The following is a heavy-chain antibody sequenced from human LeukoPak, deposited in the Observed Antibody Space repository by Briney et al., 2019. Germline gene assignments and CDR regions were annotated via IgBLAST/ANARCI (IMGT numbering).Heavy chain of an antibody. CDR3: AYYGDHEGRGGY. Sequence: PGGSLRLSCAASGFTFSSYAMSWVRQAPGKGLEWVSAISGSGGSTYYADSVKGRFTISRDNAKNSVYLQMNSLRDEDTAVYYCAYYGDHEGRGGYWGQGTLVTVSS. J-gene: IGHJ4*02. CDR2: ISGSGGST. V-gene: IGHV3-23*01. D-gene: IGHD4-17*01. CDR1: GFTFSSYA.